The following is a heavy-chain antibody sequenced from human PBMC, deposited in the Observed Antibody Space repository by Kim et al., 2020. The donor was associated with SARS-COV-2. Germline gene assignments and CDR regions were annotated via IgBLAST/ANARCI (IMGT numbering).Heavy chain of an antibody. D-gene: IGHD3-10*01. J-gene: IGHJ6*02. V-gene: IGHV3-23*01. Sequence: GGSLRLSCAASGFSLGNYAMSWVRQAPGKGLEWVSGISRSGDSTYFADSLKGRFTVSRDNSRNTLYLQMNSLRAEDTAVYYCTRVIRDTFGTDLYGMDVWGQGTTVTVSS. CDR3: TRVIRDTFGTDLYGMDV. CDR1: GFSLGNYA. CDR2: ISRSGDST.